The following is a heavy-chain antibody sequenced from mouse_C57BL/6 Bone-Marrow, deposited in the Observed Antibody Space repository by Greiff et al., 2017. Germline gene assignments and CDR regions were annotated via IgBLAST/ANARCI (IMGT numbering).Heavy chain of an antibody. CDR1: GFTFSSYA. J-gene: IGHJ1*03. V-gene: IGHV5-4*01. D-gene: IGHD2-5*01. CDR2: ISDGGSYN. CDR3: AIYPYSNNYWYVDV. Sequence: EVQGVESGGGLVKPGGSLKLSCAASGFTFSSYAMSWVRQTPVKRLEWVATISDGGSYNYYPDNVKGRFTISRDNAKNNLYLQMSHLKSEDTAMYYCAIYPYSNNYWYVDVWGTGTTVTVSS.